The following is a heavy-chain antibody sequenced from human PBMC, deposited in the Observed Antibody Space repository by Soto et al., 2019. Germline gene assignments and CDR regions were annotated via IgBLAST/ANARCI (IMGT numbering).Heavy chain of an antibody. CDR1: GGSIIDYY. D-gene: IGHD1-1*01. V-gene: IGHV4-59*08. J-gene: IGHJ6*02. CDR2: INHNGYS. Sequence: QVQLQESGPGLVKPSETLSLTCTVSGGSIIDYYCSWFRQPPGKGLEWIGYINHNGYSAYNLSLKRRVTMSVDTSKPQFALTLDSVTATDTAVYYCAGQGYGPLHGLVDVWGQGTTVIVS. CDR3: AGQGYGPLHGLVDV.